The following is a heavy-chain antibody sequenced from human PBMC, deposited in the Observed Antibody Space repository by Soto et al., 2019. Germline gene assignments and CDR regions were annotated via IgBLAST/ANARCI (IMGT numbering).Heavy chain of an antibody. V-gene: IGHV4-4*02. CDR2: IHHSGNT. CDR3: AHTIGAGSYVPY. Sequence: QVQLQESGPGLVKPSGTLSLTCAVSGDSIGNNNWWSWVRQPPGKGLEWIGEIHHSGNTNYNPSLKSQVSMSVEKSKNQFSLNLRSVTAADTAVYYCAHTIGAGSYVPYWGQGNLVTVSS. J-gene: IGHJ4*02. D-gene: IGHD3-10*01. CDR1: GDSIGNNNW.